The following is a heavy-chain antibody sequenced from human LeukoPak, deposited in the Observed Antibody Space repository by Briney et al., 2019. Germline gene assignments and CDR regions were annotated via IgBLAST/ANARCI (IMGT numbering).Heavy chain of an antibody. D-gene: IGHD4-23*01. CDR2: ISYDGSNK. J-gene: IGHJ4*02. Sequence: GRSLRLSCAASGFTFSSYAMHWVRQAPGKGLEWVAVISYDGSNKYYAGSVKGRFTISRDNSKNTLYLQMNSLRAEDTAVYYCASKDDYGGVYYFDYWGQGTLVTVSS. CDR1: GFTFSSYA. CDR3: ASKDDYGGVYYFDY. V-gene: IGHV3-30-3*01.